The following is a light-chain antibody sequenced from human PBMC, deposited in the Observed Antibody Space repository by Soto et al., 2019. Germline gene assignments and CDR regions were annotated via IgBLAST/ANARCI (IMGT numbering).Light chain of an antibody. CDR2: GAS. V-gene: IGKV3-20*01. CDR3: PHYCPSQP. Sequence: EIVLTQSPGTLSLSPGERATLSCRASQSVSSSYLAWYQQKPGQAPRLLIYGASSRATGIPDRFSGSGSGTDFTLTISRLEPEDFAGYYCPHYCPSQPFGQGTKVELK. J-gene: IGKJ1*01. CDR1: QSVSSSY.